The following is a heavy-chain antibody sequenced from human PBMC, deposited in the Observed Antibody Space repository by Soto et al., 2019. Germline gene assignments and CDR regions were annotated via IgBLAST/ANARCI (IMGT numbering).Heavy chain of an antibody. CDR2: IYYSGST. CDR1: GGSIRSGGYY. Sequence: PSETLSLTCTVSGGSIRSGGYYWSWIRQPPGKGLEWIGYIYYSGSTNYNPSLTSRVTISVDTSKNQFSLKLSSVTAADTAVYYCARHRYSYGVYYFDYWGQGTQVTVSS. D-gene: IGHD5-18*01. J-gene: IGHJ4*02. CDR3: ARHRYSYGVYYFDY. V-gene: IGHV4-61*08.